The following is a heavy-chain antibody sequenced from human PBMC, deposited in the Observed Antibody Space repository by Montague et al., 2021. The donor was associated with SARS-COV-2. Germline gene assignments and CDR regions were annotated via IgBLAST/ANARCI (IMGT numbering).Heavy chain of an antibody. Sequence: SETLSLTCAVSGGSFSGYFWSWIRQPPGKGLEWIGEINHTGNTKHNPSLKSRVTISVDTSKNQFSLKVTSMTAADTAIYYCARLGDGVVPAPILGVGPFYSYYYMDVWGKGTTVTVAS. CDR3: ARLGDGVVPAPILGVGPFYSYYYMDV. V-gene: IGHV4-34*01. CDR1: GGSFSGYF. CDR2: INHTGNT. D-gene: IGHD2-2*02. J-gene: IGHJ6*03.